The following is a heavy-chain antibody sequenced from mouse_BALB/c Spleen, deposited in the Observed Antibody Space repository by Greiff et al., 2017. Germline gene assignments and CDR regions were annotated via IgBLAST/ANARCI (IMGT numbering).Heavy chain of an antibody. Sequence: EVMLVESGGGLVQPGGSMKLSCVASGFTFSNYWMNWVRQSPEKGLEWVAEIRLKSNNYATHYAESVKGRFTISRDDSKSSVYLQMNNLRAEDTGIYYCTRLGDYDWAWFAYWGQGTLLTVSA. CDR2: IRLKSNNYAT. CDR3: TRLGDYDWAWFAY. J-gene: IGHJ3*01. D-gene: IGHD2-4*01. V-gene: IGHV6-6*02. CDR1: GFTFSNYW.